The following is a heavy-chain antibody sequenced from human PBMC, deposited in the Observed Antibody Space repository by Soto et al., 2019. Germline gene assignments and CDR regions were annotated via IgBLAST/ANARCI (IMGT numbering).Heavy chain of an antibody. CDR2: ISSSSSTI. V-gene: IGHV3-48*02. CDR1: GFTFSSYS. CDR3: ARDHPNYDILTGYPPY. D-gene: IGHD3-9*01. J-gene: IGHJ4*02. Sequence: PGGSLRLSCAASGFTFSSYSMNWVRQAPGKGLEWVSYISSSSSTIYHADSVKGRFTISRDNAKNSLYLQMNSLRDEDTAVYYCARDHPNYDILTGYPPYWGQGTLVTVSS.